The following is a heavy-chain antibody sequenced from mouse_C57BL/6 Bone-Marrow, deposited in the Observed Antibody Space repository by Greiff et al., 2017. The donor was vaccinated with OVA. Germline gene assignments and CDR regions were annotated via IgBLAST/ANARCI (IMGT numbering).Heavy chain of an antibody. V-gene: IGHV1-81*01. Sequence: QVQLQQSGAELARPGASVKLSCKASGYTFTSYGISWVKQSTGQGLEWIGEIYPRSGNTYYNEKFKGKATLTADKSSSTAYMELRSLTSEDSAVYFCAIDYGSSWYYFDYWGQGTTLTVSS. CDR3: AIDYGSSWYYFDY. J-gene: IGHJ2*01. D-gene: IGHD1-1*01. CDR1: GYTFTSYG. CDR2: IYPRSGNT.